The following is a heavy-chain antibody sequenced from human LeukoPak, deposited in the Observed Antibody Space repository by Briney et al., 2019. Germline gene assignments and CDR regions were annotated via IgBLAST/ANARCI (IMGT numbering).Heavy chain of an antibody. CDR2: IYYSGST. Sequence: SETLSLTCTVSGGSISSSSYYWGWIRQPPGKGLEWIGSIYYSGSTYYNPSLKSRVTISVDTSKNQFSLKLSSVTAADTAVYYCARHYGDYPNWFDPWGQGTLVTVSS. CDR3: ARHYGDYPNWFDP. D-gene: IGHD4-17*01. CDR1: GGSISSSSYY. V-gene: IGHV4-39*07. J-gene: IGHJ5*02.